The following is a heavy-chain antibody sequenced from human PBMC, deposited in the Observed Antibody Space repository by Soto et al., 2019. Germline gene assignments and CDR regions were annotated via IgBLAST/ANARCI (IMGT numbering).Heavy chain of an antibody. Sequence: GGSLRLSCAASGFTFSSYGMHWVRQAPGKGLEWVAVISYDGSNKYYADSVKGRFTISRDNSKNTLYLQMNSLRAEDTAVYYCAKGSGAFDIWGQGTMVTVSS. CDR1: GFTFSSYG. CDR2: ISYDGSNK. V-gene: IGHV3-30*18. CDR3: AKGSGAFDI. J-gene: IGHJ3*02.